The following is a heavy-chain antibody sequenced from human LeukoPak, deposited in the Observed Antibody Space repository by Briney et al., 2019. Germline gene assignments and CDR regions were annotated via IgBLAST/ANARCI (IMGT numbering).Heavy chain of an antibody. CDR2: INPNSGGT. J-gene: IGHJ6*03. Sequence: APVKVSCKASGYTFTGYYMHWVRQAPGQGLEWMGWINPNSGGTNYAQKFQGRVTMTRDTSISTAYMELSRLRSDDTAVYYCARDGRAAGTCYYYYYMDVWGKGTTVTISS. V-gene: IGHV1-2*02. D-gene: IGHD6-13*01. CDR1: GYTFTGYY. CDR3: ARDGRAAGTCYYYYYMDV.